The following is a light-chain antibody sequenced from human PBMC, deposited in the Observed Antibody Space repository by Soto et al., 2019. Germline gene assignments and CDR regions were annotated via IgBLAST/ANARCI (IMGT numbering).Light chain of an antibody. Sequence: DIQMTQSPSTLSASVGARVTITCRASQSISTWLAWYQQKPGKAPKLLIYKASSLESGVPSRFSGSGSGTEFNLTISSLQPDDFATYYCQQYNSYSQTFGQGTKVEIK. CDR3: QQYNSYSQT. CDR1: QSISTW. V-gene: IGKV1-5*03. J-gene: IGKJ1*01. CDR2: KAS.